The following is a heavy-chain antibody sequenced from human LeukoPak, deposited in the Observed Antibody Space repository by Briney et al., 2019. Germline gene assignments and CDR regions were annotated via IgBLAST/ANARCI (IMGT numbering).Heavy chain of an antibody. D-gene: IGHD3-22*01. CDR2: INHSGST. J-gene: IGHJ4*02. V-gene: IGHV4-34*01. Sequence: PGGSLRLSCAASGFTFNNYAMGWVRQPPGKGLEWIGEINHSGSTNYNPSLKSRVTISVDTSKNQFSLKLSSVTAADTAVYYCARGEYYDSSGYYYYFDYWGQGTLVTVSS. CDR1: GFTFNNYA. CDR3: ARGEYYDSSGYYYYFDY.